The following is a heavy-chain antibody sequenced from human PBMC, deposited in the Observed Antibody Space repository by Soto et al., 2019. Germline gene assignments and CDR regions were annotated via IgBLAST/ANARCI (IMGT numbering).Heavy chain of an antibody. CDR3: AHRTATVTTDNWFDP. D-gene: IGHD4-17*01. CDR2: IYWDDDK. Sequence: QITLKESGPTLVKPTQTLTLTCTFSGFSLSTSGVGVGWIRQPPGKALEWLALIYWDDDKRYCPSLKSRLTITKDTSKNQVVLTMTNMDPVDTATNYCAHRTATVTTDNWFDPWGQGTLVTVSS. V-gene: IGHV2-5*02. CDR1: GFSLSTSGVG. J-gene: IGHJ5*02.